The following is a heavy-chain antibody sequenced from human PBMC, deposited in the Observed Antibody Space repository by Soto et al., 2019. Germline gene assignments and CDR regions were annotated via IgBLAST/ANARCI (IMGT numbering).Heavy chain of an antibody. D-gene: IGHD1-26*01. J-gene: IGHJ3*02. CDR2: IIPILGIA. V-gene: IGHV1-69*02. Sequence: SVKVSCKASGGTFSSYTISWVRQAPGQGLEWMGRIIPILGIANYAQKFQGRVTITADESTSTAYMELSSLRSEDTAVYYCATNKIVGATRRSAFDIWGQGTMVTVSS. CDR1: GGTFSSYT. CDR3: ATNKIVGATRRSAFDI.